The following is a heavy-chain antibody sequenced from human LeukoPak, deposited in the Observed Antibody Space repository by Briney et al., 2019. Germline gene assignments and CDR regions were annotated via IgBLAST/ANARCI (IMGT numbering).Heavy chain of an antibody. CDR2: FYSGGST. CDR1: GFAVSSNY. D-gene: IGHD5-12*01. J-gene: IGHJ4*02. Sequence: GGSLRLSCAASGFAVSSNYMNWARQAPGKGLEWLSVFYSGGSTDYADSVKGRFTMSRDNSKNTLYLQMNSLRAEDTAVYYCARGRGYSGYDESYPFDYWGQGTLVTVSS. CDR3: ARGRGYSGYDESYPFDY. V-gene: IGHV3-66*01.